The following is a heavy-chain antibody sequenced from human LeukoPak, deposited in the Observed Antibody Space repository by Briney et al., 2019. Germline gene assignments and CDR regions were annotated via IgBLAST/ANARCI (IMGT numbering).Heavy chain of an antibody. CDR3: AKVKRIRFSEWLPAMDV. CDR1: GFTFDDYA. Sequence: TGGSLRLSCAASGFTFDDYAMHWVRQAPGKGLEWVSLISWDGGSTYYADSVKGRFTISRDNSKNSLYLQMNSLRAEDTALYYCAKVKRIRFSEWLPAMDVWGKGTTVTVSS. J-gene: IGHJ6*03. CDR2: ISWDGGST. V-gene: IGHV3-43D*03. D-gene: IGHD3-3*01.